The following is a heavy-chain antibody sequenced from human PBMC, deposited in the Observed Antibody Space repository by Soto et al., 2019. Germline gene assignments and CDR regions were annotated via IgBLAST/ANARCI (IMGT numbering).Heavy chain of an antibody. CDR3: AKDRITIFGVVASYYYYGMDV. D-gene: IGHD3-3*01. Sequence: VGSLRLSCAASGFTFSSYAMSWVRQAPWKGLECVSAISGSGGSTYYADSVKGRFTISRDNSKNTLYLQMNSLRAEDTAVYYCAKDRITIFGVVASYYYYGMDVWGQGTTVTVSS. V-gene: IGHV3-23*01. CDR2: ISGSGGST. J-gene: IGHJ6*02. CDR1: GFTFSSYA.